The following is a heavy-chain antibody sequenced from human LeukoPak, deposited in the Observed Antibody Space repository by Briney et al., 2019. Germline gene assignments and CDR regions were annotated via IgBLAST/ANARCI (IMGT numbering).Heavy chain of an antibody. Sequence: SETLSLTCTVSGGSISSSSYYWGWIRQPPGKGLEWIGSIYCSGSTYYNPSLKSRVTISVDTSKNQFSLKLSSVTAADTAVYYCARGDDYGDYGTDYWGQGTLVTVSS. CDR1: GGSISSSSYY. V-gene: IGHV4-39*07. CDR3: ARGDDYGDYGTDY. J-gene: IGHJ4*02. D-gene: IGHD4-17*01. CDR2: IYCSGST.